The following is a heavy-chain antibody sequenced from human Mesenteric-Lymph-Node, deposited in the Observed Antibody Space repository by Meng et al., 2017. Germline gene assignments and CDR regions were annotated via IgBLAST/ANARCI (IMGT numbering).Heavy chain of an antibody. V-gene: IGHV3-30*01. D-gene: IGHD6-13*01. CDR3: ARPVFAGTQDGLI. Sequence: QVELVESGGGVVQPGRSLRLSCAASGFTFSSYAMHWVRQAPGKGLEWVAVISYDGSNKYYADSVKGRFTISRDNSKNTLYLQMNSLRAEDTAVYYCARPVFAGTQDGLIWGQGTLVTVSS. CDR2: ISYDGSNK. CDR1: GFTFSSYA. J-gene: IGHJ4*02.